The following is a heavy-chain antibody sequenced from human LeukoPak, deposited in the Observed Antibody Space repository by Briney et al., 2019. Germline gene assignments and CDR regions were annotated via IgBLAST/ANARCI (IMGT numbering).Heavy chain of an antibody. CDR1: GYSISSGYY. V-gene: IGHV4-38-2*02. Sequence: SETLSLTCAVSGYSISSGYYWGWIRQPPGKGLEWIGSSYHSGSTFYNPSLKSRVAISVDTSKSQFSLKLSSVTAADTAVYYCARDLTRITMVRGVMNYYYMDVWGKGTTVTVSS. D-gene: IGHD3-10*01. CDR2: SYHSGST. CDR3: ARDLTRITMVRGVMNYYYMDV. J-gene: IGHJ6*03.